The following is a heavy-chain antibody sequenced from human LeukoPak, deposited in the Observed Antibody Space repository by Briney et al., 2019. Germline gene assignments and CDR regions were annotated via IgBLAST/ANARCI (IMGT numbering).Heavy chain of an antibody. CDR2: INPNSGGT. D-gene: IGHD3-10*01. CDR3: ARDLVTMVRGVIDRFDY. CDR1: GGTFSSYA. J-gene: IGHJ4*02. V-gene: IGHV1-2*06. Sequence: EASVKVSCKASGGTFSSYAISWVRQAPGQGLEWMGRINPNSGGTNYAQKFQGRVTMTRDTSISTAYMELSRLRSDDTAVYYCARDLVTMVRGVIDRFDYWGQGTLVTVSS.